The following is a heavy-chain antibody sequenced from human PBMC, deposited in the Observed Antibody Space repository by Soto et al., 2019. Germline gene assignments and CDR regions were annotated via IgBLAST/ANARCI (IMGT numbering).Heavy chain of an antibody. J-gene: IGHJ1*01. CDR3: ARMGLGSRYPNY. D-gene: IGHD5-18*01. Sequence: SVTRSLTRTVAYGSSRNYYGSWIRQAPGKGLEWIAYSYYRGSTNSNPSIQSRVPISVDTSKNQFSLQITFVPAADTAVYYCARMGLGSRYPNYWGRGSLVPVSS. CDR2: SYYRGST. CDR1: YGSSRNYY. V-gene: IGHV4-59*08.